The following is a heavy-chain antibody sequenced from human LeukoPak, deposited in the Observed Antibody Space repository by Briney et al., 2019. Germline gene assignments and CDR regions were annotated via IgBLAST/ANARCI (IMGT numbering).Heavy chain of an antibody. J-gene: IGHJ4*02. CDR2: INPSGGST. CDR3: AKKNYGDYD. CDR1: GYTFTSYY. V-gene: IGHV1-46*01. Sequence: ASVKVSCKASGYTFTSYYIHWVRQAPGQGLEWMGIINPSGGSTTYAQKFQGRVTMTRDTSTSTVYMELSSLRSEDTAVYYCAKKNYGDYDWGQGTLVTVSS. D-gene: IGHD4-17*01.